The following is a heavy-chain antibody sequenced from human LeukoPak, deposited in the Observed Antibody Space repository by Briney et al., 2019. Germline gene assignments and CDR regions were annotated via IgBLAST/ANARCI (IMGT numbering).Heavy chain of an antibody. Sequence: GASVKVSCKASGYPFSAHFLNWVRQAPGQGLEWMGNIDTTTGNPRYAQDFQGRFVFSLDTSVSTAYLQITSLKADDTAAYYCVRGTPTPGMDYWGQGTQVTVSS. CDR2: IDTTTGNP. D-gene: IGHD3-10*01. CDR1: GYPFSAHF. V-gene: IGHV7-4-1*02. CDR3: VRGTPTPGMDY. J-gene: IGHJ4*02.